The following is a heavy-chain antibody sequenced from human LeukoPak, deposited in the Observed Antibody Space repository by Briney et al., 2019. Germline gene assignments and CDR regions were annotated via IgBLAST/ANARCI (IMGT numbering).Heavy chain of an antibody. J-gene: IGHJ4*02. CDR1: GFTFSSYA. CDR2: ISYDGSNK. V-gene: IGHV3-30*04. Sequence: QPGGSLRLSCAASGFTFSSYAMHWVRQAPGKGLEWVAVISYDGSNKYYADSVKGRFTISRDNAKNTLYLQMNSLRAEGTAVYYCARGGGYSTSPPDYWGQGTLVTVSS. D-gene: IGHD6-6*01. CDR3: ARGGGYSTSPPDY.